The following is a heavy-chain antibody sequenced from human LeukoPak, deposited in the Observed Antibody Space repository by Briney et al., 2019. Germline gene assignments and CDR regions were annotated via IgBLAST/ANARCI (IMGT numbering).Heavy chain of an antibody. V-gene: IGHV3-30*04. CDR3: AKGYYFDILSGYSSLDS. Sequence: GGSLRLSCAASGFTFSTYAMHWVRQAPGKGLEWVAVMSYDGSNKYYADSVKGRFTISRDDSKNTLYLQMNSLRAEDTAAYYCAKGYYFDILSGYSSLDSWGQGTLVTVSS. CDR1: GFTFSTYA. D-gene: IGHD3-9*01. CDR2: MSYDGSNK. J-gene: IGHJ4*02.